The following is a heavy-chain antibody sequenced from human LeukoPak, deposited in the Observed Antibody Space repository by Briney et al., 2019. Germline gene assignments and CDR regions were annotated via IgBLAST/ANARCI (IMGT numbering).Heavy chain of an antibody. V-gene: IGHV3-23*01. D-gene: IGHD1-26*01. CDR2: ISGSGGST. Sequence: GGSLRLYCAASGLTFSSYGMSWVRQAPGKGLEWVSAISGSGGSTYYADSVKGRFTISRDNSKNTLYLQMNSLRAEGTAVYYCAKSNVGSGPGTGWGQGTLVTVSS. CDR1: GLTFSSYG. J-gene: IGHJ4*02. CDR3: AKSNVGSGPGTG.